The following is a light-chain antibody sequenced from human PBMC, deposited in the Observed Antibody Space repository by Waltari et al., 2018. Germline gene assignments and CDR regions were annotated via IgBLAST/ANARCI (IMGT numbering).Light chain of an antibody. J-gene: IGKJ5*01. CDR3: QQSSITPKT. Sequence: DIQMTQSPSSLSASVGDRVTITCRASQSISNYLNWYQQKPGRAPKILIYAASSLQSVVPSRFSGSGSGTDFTLTISSLQPEDFATYYCQQSSITPKTFGQGTRPEIK. V-gene: IGKV1-39*01. CDR1: QSISNY. CDR2: AAS.